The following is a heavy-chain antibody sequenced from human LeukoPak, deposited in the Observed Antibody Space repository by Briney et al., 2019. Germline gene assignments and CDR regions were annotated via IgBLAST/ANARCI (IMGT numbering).Heavy chain of an antibody. CDR3: ARAGRRVVGTITYYYGMDV. Sequence: GGSLRLFCAASGFTFSTYVMHWVRQAPGKGLEWVTGTWYDGKNKYYTDFVKGRFTISRDNSKNTLYLQMNSLRAEDSAVYYCARAGRRVVGTITYYYGMDVWGQGTTVTVSS. V-gene: IGHV3-33*01. CDR2: TWYDGKNK. CDR1: GFTFSTYV. J-gene: IGHJ6*02. D-gene: IGHD5-12*01.